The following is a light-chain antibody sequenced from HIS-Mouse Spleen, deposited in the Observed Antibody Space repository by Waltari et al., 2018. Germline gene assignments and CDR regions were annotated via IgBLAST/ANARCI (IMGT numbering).Light chain of an antibody. CDR2: DDS. V-gene: IGLV3-21*03. CDR3: QAWDSSSDHVV. Sequence: VLTQPPSVSVAPGKTARITWGGNNIGSKSVPWYQQKPGQAPALVVYDDSERPSGIPERFSGSNSGNTATLTISRVEAGDEADYYCQAWDSSSDHVVFGGGTKLTVL. J-gene: IGLJ2*01. CDR1: NIGSKS.